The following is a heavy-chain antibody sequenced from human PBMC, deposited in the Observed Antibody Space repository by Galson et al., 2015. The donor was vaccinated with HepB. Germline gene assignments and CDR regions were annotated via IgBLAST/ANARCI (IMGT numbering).Heavy chain of an antibody. V-gene: IGHV1-18*04. J-gene: IGHJ5*02. CDR2: ISTYNGNT. CDR1: GYTFTSYG. D-gene: IGHD6-19*01. CDR3: ARDVVAGMELHQRP. Sequence: SVKVSCKASGYTFTSYGISWVRQAPGQGLEWMGWISTYNGNTNYAQNLQGRVTITTDTSKSTAYMELKSLRSDDTAVYYCARDVVAGMELHQRPWGQGTLVTVSS.